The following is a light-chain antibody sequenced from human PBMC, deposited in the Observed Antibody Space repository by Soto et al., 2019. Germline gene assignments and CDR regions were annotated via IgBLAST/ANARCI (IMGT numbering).Light chain of an antibody. Sequence: QSALTQPPSASRSPGHSVAISCTGTISDVGGYNYVSWYQQQPGKAPKLMIYEVNKRPSGVPDRFSGSKSGKTAYLTVSCLQAEDEADYYCSSYAGSSNVFGTGTKVTVL. J-gene: IGLJ1*01. CDR1: ISDVGGYNY. CDR2: EVN. V-gene: IGLV2-8*01. CDR3: SSYAGSSNV.